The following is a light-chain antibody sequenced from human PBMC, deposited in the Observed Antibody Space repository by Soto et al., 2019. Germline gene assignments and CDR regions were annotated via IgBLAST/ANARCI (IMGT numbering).Light chain of an antibody. CDR2: SAS. CDR1: QSVSSSY. V-gene: IGKV3-20*01. J-gene: IGKJ2*01. Sequence: EIVLTQSPGTLSLSPGERATLSCRASQSVSSSYLAWYQQKPGQAPRLLIYSASSTATGIPDRFSGSGSGTDFTLTISRLEPEDFAVYYCQQYGSSPTTFGQGTKVEIK. CDR3: QQYGSSPTT.